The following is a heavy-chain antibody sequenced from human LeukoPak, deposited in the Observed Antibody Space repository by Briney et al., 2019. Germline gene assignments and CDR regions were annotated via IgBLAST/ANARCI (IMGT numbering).Heavy chain of an antibody. Sequence: ASVTVSCTASGYTFTGYYMHWVRQAPGQGLEWMGWINPNSGGTNYAQKFQGRVTMTRDTSISTAYMELSRLRSDDTAVYYCARGDSSSWGYYYYDMNVWGQGTTVTVSS. J-gene: IGHJ6*02. D-gene: IGHD6-13*01. CDR2: INPNSGGT. CDR1: GYTFTGYY. CDR3: ARGDSSSWGYYYYDMNV. V-gene: IGHV1-2*02.